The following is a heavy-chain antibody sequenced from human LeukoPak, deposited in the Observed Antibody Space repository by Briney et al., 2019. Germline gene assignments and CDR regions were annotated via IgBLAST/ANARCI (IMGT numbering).Heavy chain of an antibody. D-gene: IGHD6-6*01. Sequence: SQTLSLTCTVSGGSMSSGGDYWTWIRQHPGKGLEWIGYISSRGNTYYNPSLKSRLTISLDTSKSQFSLQLNSATAADTAVYYCARSPSFGSSSRFDSWGQGTLVTVSS. V-gene: IGHV4-31*03. CDR3: ARSPSFGSSSRFDS. CDR2: ISSRGNT. CDR1: GGSMSSGGDY. J-gene: IGHJ4*02.